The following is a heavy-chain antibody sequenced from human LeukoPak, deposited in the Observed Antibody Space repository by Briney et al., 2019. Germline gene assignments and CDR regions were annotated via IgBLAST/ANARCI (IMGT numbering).Heavy chain of an antibody. J-gene: IGHJ4*02. Sequence: SETLPLTCTVSGGSISSYYWSWIRQPPGKGLEWIGYVWSSGSTNYNPSLKSRVTISIDTSKNQFSLRLSSVTAADTAVYFCARVQGGYFDYWGQGTLVTVSS. CDR2: VWSSGST. CDR3: ARVQGGYFDY. CDR1: GGSISSYY. V-gene: IGHV4-59*01.